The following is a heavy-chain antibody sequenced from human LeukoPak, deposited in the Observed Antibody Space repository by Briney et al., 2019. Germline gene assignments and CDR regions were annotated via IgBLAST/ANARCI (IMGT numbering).Heavy chain of an antibody. CDR1: GFTFSSYA. CDR2: ISYDGSNK. CDR3: AREGYCSSTSCYSFDY. V-gene: IGHV3-30-3*01. J-gene: IGHJ4*02. D-gene: IGHD2-2*02. Sequence: GGSLRLSCAASGFTFSSYAMHWVRQAPGKGLEWVAVISYDGSNKYYADSVKGRFTISRDNSKNTLYLQMNSLRAEDTAVYYRAREGYCSSTSCYSFDYWGQGTLVTVSS.